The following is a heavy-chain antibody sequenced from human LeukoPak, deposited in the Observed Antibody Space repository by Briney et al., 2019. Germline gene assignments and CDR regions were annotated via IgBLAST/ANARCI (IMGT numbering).Heavy chain of an antibody. Sequence: PSETLSLTCTVSGGSISSGGYYWSWIRQHPGKGLEWIGYIYYSGSTYYNPSLKSRVTISVDTSKSQFSLKLSSVTAADTAVYYCARERIQLWSSFDYWGQGTLVTVSS. CDR3: ARERIQLWSSFDY. CDR1: GGSISSGGYY. J-gene: IGHJ4*02. CDR2: IYYSGST. V-gene: IGHV4-31*03. D-gene: IGHD5-18*01.